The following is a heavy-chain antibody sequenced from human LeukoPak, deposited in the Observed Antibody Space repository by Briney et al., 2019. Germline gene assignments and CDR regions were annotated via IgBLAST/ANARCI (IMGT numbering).Heavy chain of an antibody. CDR1: GFSFSSYS. CDR3: ARSDYGDLFFLGDRKFDY. D-gene: IGHD4-17*01. V-gene: IGHV3-48*02. J-gene: IGHJ4*02. Sequence: PGGSLRLSCAASGFSFSSYSMNWVRQAPGKGLEWVSYISSSSTTIKYADSVKGRFTISRDNAWKSLYLQMNSLRDEDTAVYYCARSDYGDLFFLGDRKFDYWGQGMLVTVSS. CDR2: ISSSSTTI.